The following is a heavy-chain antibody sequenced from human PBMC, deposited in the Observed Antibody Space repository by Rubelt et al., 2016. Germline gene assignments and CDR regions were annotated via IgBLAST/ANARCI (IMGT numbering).Heavy chain of an antibody. CDR1: GFTFSNYW. J-gene: IGHJ4*02. CDR3: ARDSYSSSGKAFFDH. CDR2: IWKDGRKE. D-gene: IGHD6-13*01. V-gene: IGHV3-33*08. Sequence: VKLVESGGGLVQPGGSLRLSCAASGFTFSNYWMNWVRQATGKGLAWVAVIWKDGRKEEYADSVKGRFTNSRENSKNKLYLQMNSRRDEDTAVYYCARDSYSSSGKAFFDHWGQGALVTVSS.